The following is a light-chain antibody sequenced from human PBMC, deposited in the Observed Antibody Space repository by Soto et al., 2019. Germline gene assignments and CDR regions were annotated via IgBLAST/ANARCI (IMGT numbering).Light chain of an antibody. V-gene: IGKV1-33*01. CDR2: DSS. J-gene: IGKJ4*01. CDR3: QQSDSLPLT. CDR1: QDISNY. Sequence: DIQMTQSPSSLSASVGDRVTITCQASQDISNYLSWYQQRPGKAPKLLIYDSSNLETGVPSRFSGGGSGTQFTFTIRSLQPEDIATYYCQQSDSLPLTFGGGTKVDI.